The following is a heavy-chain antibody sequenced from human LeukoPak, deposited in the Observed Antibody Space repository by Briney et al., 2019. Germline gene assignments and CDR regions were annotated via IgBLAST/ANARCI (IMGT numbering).Heavy chain of an antibody. D-gene: IGHD3-22*01. CDR2: IGGSGGTT. Sequence: QSGGSLRLSCAASGFTFSSYALSWVRQAPGEGLQWVSAIGGSGGTTYYADSVKGRFTISRDNSKNTLYLQMNSLRAEDTAVYYCAKRDSSGYYYFDFWGQGTLVTVSS. J-gene: IGHJ4*02. CDR1: GFTFSSYA. CDR3: AKRDSSGYYYFDF. V-gene: IGHV3-23*01.